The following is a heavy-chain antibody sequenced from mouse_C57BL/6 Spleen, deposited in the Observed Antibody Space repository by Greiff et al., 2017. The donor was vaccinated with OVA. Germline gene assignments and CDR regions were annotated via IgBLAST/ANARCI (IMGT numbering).Heavy chain of an antibody. V-gene: IGHV3-6*01. D-gene: IGHD2-5*01. Sequence: DVKLQESGPGLVKPSQSLSLTCSVTGYSITSGYYWNWIRQFPGNKLEWMGYISYDGSNNYNPSLKNRISITRDTSKNQFFLKLNSVTTEDTATYYCARDSSNYEEGFAYWGQGTLVTVSA. CDR3: ARDSSNYEEGFAY. J-gene: IGHJ3*01. CDR1: GYSITSGYY. CDR2: ISYDGSN.